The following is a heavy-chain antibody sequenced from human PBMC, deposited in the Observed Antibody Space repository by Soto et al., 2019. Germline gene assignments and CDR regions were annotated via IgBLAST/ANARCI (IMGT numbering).Heavy chain of an antibody. Sequence: QVQLVESGGGVVQPGRSLRLSCAASGFTFNSYAMHWVRQAPGKGLEWVAVISYDGSDKYYADSVKGRFTISRDNSKNTLYLQMHSLRAEDTAVYYCARFEGWSGGSCYPYFDYWGQGTLVAVSS. J-gene: IGHJ4*02. D-gene: IGHD2-15*01. V-gene: IGHV3-30-3*01. CDR2: ISYDGSDK. CDR3: ARFEGWSGGSCYPYFDY. CDR1: GFTFNSYA.